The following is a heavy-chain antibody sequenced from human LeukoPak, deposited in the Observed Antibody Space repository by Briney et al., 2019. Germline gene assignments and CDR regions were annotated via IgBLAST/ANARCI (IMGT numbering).Heavy chain of an antibody. CDR1: GGSISSGGYY. J-gene: IGHJ4*02. CDR2: IYYSGST. V-gene: IGHV4-31*03. Sequence: SQTLSLTCTVSGGSISSGGYYWSWIRQHPGKGLEWIGYIYYSGSTYYNPSLKSRVTMSVDTSKNQFSLKLSSVTAADTAVYYCARGRGAARFVTIEFDYWGQGALVTVSS. CDR3: ARGRGAARFVTIEFDY. D-gene: IGHD6-6*01.